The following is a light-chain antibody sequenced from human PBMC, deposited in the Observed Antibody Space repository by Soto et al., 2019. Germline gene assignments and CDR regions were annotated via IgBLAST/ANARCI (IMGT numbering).Light chain of an antibody. J-gene: IGLJ3*02. V-gene: IGLV3-1*01. CDR1: KLGDKY. CDR3: QAWDSSTEV. CDR2: QDR. Sequence: YELTQPPSVSVSPGQTASITCSGDKLGDKYACWYQQKPGQSPVLVIYQDRKRPSGIPERFSGSNSGNTATLTISGTQAMDEADYYCQAWDSSTEVFGGGTKVTVL.